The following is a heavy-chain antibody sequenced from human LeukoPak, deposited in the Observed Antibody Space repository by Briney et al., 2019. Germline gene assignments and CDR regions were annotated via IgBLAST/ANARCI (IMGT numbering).Heavy chain of an antibody. CDR2: ISSSSSTI. J-gene: IGHJ4*02. Sequence: PGGSLRLSCAASGFTFSSYSMNWVRQAPGKGLEWVSYISSSSSTIYYADSVKGRFTISRDNAKNSLYLQMNSLRAEDTAVYYCAKYQAYSSGYYPIDYWGQGTLVTVSS. CDR1: GFTFSSYS. CDR3: AKYQAYSSGYYPIDY. D-gene: IGHD3-22*01. V-gene: IGHV3-48*01.